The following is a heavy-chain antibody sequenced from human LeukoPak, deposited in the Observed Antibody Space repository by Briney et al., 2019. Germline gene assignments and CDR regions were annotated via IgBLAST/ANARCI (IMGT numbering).Heavy chain of an antibody. CDR1: GFTFSSYG. J-gene: IGHJ4*02. CDR3: ARGYSSGWYDFDY. D-gene: IGHD6-19*01. CDR2: ISSSGSTI. V-gene: IGHV3-48*04. Sequence: GGSLRLSCAASGFTFSSYGMHWVRQAPGKGLEWVSYISSSGSTIYYADSVKGRFTISRDNAKNSLYLQMNSLRAEDTAVYYCARGYSSGWYDFDYWGQGTLVTVSS.